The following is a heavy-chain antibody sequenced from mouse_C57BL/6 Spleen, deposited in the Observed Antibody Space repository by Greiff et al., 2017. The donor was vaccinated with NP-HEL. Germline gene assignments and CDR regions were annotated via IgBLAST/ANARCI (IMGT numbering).Heavy chain of an antibody. CDR2: INPNNGGT. CDR3: ARATTVDWYFDV. Sequence: EVQLQQSGPELVKPGASVKISCKASGYTFTDYYMNWVKQSRGKSLEWIGDINPNNGGTSYNQKFKGKATLTVDKSSSTAYMELRSLTSEDSAVYYCARATTVDWYFDVWGTGTTVTVSS. D-gene: IGHD1-1*01. CDR1: GYTFTDYY. V-gene: IGHV1-26*01. J-gene: IGHJ1*03.